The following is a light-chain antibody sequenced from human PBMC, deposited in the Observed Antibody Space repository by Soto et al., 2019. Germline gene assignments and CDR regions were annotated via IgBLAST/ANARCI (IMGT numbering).Light chain of an antibody. V-gene: IGLV2-23*02. CDR1: SSDVGSYNL. Sequence: QSALTQPASVSGSPGQPITISCTGTSSDVGSYNLVSWYQQHPGKVPKLMIYEVSKRPSGVSNRFSGSKSGNTASLTISGLQAEDEADYYCCSYAGSIYVFGTGTKLTVL. J-gene: IGLJ1*01. CDR3: CSYAGSIYV. CDR2: EVS.